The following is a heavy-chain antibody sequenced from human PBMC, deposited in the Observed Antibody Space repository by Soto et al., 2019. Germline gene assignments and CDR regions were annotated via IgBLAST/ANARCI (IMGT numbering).Heavy chain of an antibody. Sequence: PSETLSLPCIVSGGSITSYHWSWLRKFPGKGLEWIAYTSYTGNTNYNPSLQSRVTISMDTSKNQLSLKLTSMTAADTAVYYCAREEKKAAPSNFGPNTLDVWGQGTAVTVSS. CDR3: AREEKKAAPSNFGPNTLDV. CDR1: GGSITSYH. D-gene: IGHD2-15*01. V-gene: IGHV4-59*01. CDR2: TSYTGNT. J-gene: IGHJ6*02.